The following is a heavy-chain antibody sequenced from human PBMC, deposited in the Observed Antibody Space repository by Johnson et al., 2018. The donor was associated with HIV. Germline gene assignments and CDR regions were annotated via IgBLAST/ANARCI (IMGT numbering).Heavy chain of an antibody. Sequence: QVHLVESGGGVVQPGRSLRLSCAASGFTFSSYAMHWVRQAPGKGLEWVAGILYDGRNIYYADSVKGRFTISRDNSKNTLYLQMNSLRAEDTAVYYCASLKMGLASWGSHDAFDIWGQGTMVTVSS. CDR2: ILYDGRNI. CDR1: GFTFSSYA. CDR3: ASLKMGLASWGSHDAFDI. V-gene: IGHV3-30*04. D-gene: IGHD7-27*01. J-gene: IGHJ3*02.